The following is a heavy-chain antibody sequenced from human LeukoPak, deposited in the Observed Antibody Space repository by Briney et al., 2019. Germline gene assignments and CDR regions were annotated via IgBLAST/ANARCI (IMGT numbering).Heavy chain of an antibody. V-gene: IGHV1-69*04. D-gene: IGHD3-3*01. J-gene: IGHJ4*02. CDR2: IIPILGIA. Sequence: ASVKASCKASGGTFSSYAISWVRQAPGQGLEWMGRIIPILGIANYAQKFQGRVTITADKSTSTAYMELSSLRSEDTAVYYCARSPTIFGVVKGIHDYWGQGTLVTVSS. CDR3: ARSPTIFGVVKGIHDY. CDR1: GGTFSSYA.